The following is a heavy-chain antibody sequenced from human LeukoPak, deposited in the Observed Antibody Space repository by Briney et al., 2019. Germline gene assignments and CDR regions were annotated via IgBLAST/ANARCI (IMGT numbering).Heavy chain of an antibody. Sequence: GGSLRLSCAASGFTFSSYAMSWVRQAPGKGLERVSAISGSGGSTYYADSVKGRFTISRDNSKNTLYLQMNSLRAEDTAVYYCANTLRPTYYYDSSGYYPFDYWGQGTLVTVSS. D-gene: IGHD3-22*01. CDR1: GFTFSSYA. J-gene: IGHJ4*02. CDR2: ISGSGGST. V-gene: IGHV3-23*01. CDR3: ANTLRPTYYYDSSGYYPFDY.